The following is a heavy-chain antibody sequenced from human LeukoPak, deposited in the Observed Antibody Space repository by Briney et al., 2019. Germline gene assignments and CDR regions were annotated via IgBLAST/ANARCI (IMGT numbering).Heavy chain of an antibody. D-gene: IGHD2-2*01. CDR3: ASVYCSSTSCYRALGY. J-gene: IGHJ4*02. V-gene: IGHV4-34*01. Sequence: SETLSLTCAVYGGSFSGYYWSWIRQPPGKGLEWIGEINHSGSTNYNPSLKSRVTISVDTSKNQFPLKLSSVTAADTAVYYCASVYCSSTSCYRALGYWGQGTLVTVSS. CDR1: GGSFSGYY. CDR2: INHSGST.